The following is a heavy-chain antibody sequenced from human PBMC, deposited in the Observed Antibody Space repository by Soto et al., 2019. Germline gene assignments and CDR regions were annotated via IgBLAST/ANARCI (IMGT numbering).Heavy chain of an antibody. CDR2: INHRGTI. V-gene: IGHV4-30-4*01. J-gene: IGHJ5*02. CDR1: WGSISSGDYY. D-gene: IGHD2-8*01. CDR3: ARRSNDLEGRRFDP. Sequence: QVQLQEAGPGLVKPSETLSLTCTVSWGSISSGDYYWSWIRQAPGKCLEWIGFINHRGTINYNPSLRSRVTISIDTSKNEFSLNLRCVTAADTAVYYCARRSNDLEGRRFDPWGQGTLVTVSS.